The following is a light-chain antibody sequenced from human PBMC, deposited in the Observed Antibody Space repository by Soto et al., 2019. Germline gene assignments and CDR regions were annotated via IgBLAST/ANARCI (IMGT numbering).Light chain of an antibody. J-gene: IGKJ1*01. CDR2: DTS. Sequence: EIVLTQSPGTLYLSPGERATLSCRASQSVSSSYLAWYQQKPGQAPRLLIYDTSSRATGIPDRFSGSGSGKDFALASSRLEPEDFAGYYCQQCGSSPSVGQGTQVELK. CDR1: QSVSSSY. V-gene: IGKV3-20*01. CDR3: QQCGSSPS.